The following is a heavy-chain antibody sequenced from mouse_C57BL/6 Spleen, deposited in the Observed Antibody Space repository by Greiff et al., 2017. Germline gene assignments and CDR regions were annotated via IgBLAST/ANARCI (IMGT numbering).Heavy chain of an antibody. V-gene: IGHV2-4*01. D-gene: IGHD1-1*02. J-gene: IGHJ4*01. CDR1: GFSLTSYG. CDR2: IWSGGST. CDR3: AKNKGGSVYAMDY. Sequence: QVQLKESGPGLVQPSQSLPITCTVSGFSLTSYGVHWVRQPPGKGLEWLGVIWSGGSTDYNAAFISRLSISKDNSKSQVFFKMNSLQADDTAIYYCAKNKGGSVYAMDYWGQGTSVTVSS.